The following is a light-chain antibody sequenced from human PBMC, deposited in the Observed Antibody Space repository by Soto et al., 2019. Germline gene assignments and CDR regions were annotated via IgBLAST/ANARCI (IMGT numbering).Light chain of an antibody. V-gene: IGKV3-20*01. J-gene: IGKJ1*01. CDR3: QQYGGSPWT. Sequence: EIALTQSPGTLSLSPGERATLSCRASQSVSSNYFAWYQQRRGQAPRLLLYGASSRATGVPDRFSGSGSGTDFTLTISRLEPEDLAVYSCQQYGGSPWTFGQGTKVEVK. CDR1: QSVSSNY. CDR2: GAS.